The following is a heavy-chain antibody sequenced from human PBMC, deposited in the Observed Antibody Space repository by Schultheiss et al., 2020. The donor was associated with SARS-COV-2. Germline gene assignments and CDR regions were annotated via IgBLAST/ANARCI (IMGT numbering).Heavy chain of an antibody. J-gene: IGHJ4*02. CDR2: ISAYNGNT. CDR3: AREEYSSGWYGRRGFDY. V-gene: IGHV1-18*01. Sequence: ASVKVSCKASGYTFTSYGISWVRQAPGQGLEWMGWISAYNGNTNYAQKLQGRVTMTTDTSTSTAYMELRSLRSDDTAVYYCAREEYSSGWYGRRGFDYWGQGTLVTVSS. CDR1: GYTFTSYG. D-gene: IGHD6-19*01.